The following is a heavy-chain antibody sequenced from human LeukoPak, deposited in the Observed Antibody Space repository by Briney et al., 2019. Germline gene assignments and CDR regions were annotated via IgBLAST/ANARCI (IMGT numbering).Heavy chain of an antibody. CDR2: INHSGST. V-gene: IGHV4-34*01. CDR1: GGSFSGYY. J-gene: IGHJ4*02. D-gene: IGHD3-10*01. Sequence: SETLSLTCAVYGGSFSGYYWSWIRQPPGKGLEWIGEINHSGSTNYNPSLKSRVTISVDTSKNQFSLKLSSVTAADTAVYYCARGGGERIVRGVIIIYFDYWGQGTLVTVSS. CDR3: ARGGGERIVRGVIIIYFDY.